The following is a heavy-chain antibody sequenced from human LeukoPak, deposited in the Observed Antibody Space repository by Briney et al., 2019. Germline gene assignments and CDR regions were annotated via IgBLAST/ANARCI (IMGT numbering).Heavy chain of an antibody. Sequence: GGSLRLSCAASGFTFSAYWMHWVRQVPGKGLVWVSRINNDGTATFFADSVKGRFTISRDNSKNTLYLQMNSLRAEDTAVYYCAKGVDFWSGYSYYYYYYMDVWGKGTTVTVSS. CDR1: GFTFSAYW. D-gene: IGHD3-3*01. CDR3: AKGVDFWSGYSYYYYYYMDV. V-gene: IGHV3-74*01. CDR2: INNDGTAT. J-gene: IGHJ6*03.